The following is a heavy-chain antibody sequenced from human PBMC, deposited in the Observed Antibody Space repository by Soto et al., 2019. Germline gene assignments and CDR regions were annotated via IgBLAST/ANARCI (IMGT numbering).Heavy chain of an antibody. Sequence: PGGSLRLSCAASGFTFSSYGMHWVRQAPGKGLEWVAVISYDGSNKYYADSVKGRFTISRDNSKNTLYLQMNSLRAEDTAVYYCAKDHRLDYWGQGTLVTVSS. CDR2: ISYDGSNK. J-gene: IGHJ4*02. CDR1: GFTFSSYG. D-gene: IGHD3-22*01. CDR3: AKDHRLDY. V-gene: IGHV3-30*18.